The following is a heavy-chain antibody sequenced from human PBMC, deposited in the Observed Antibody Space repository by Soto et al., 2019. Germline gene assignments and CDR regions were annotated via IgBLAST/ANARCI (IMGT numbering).Heavy chain of an antibody. CDR2: ISSSSSTI. J-gene: IGHJ3*02. CDR3: ASLYYDFWSGYWPLLDAFDI. V-gene: IGHV3-48*01. Sequence: GGSLRLSCAASGFTFSSYSMNWVRQAPGKGLGWVSYISSSSSTIYYADSVKGRFTISRDNAKNSLYLQMNSLRAEDTAVYYCASLYYDFWSGYWPLLDAFDIWGQGTMVTVSS. CDR1: GFTFSSYS. D-gene: IGHD3-3*01.